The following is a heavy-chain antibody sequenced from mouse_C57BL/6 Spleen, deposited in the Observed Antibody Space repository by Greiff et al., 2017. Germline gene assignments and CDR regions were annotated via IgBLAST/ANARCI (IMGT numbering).Heavy chain of an antibody. CDR2: IDPEDGET. J-gene: IGHJ1*03. CDR1: GFNFKDYY. Sequence: EVKLQESGAELVKPGASVKLSCTASGFNFKDYYMHWVKQRTEQGLEWIGRIDPEDGETKYAPNFQGKATITADTSSNTAYLQLSSLTSEDTAVYYCARKGYYSNYHWYFDVWGTGTTVTVSS. CDR3: ARKGYYSNYHWYFDV. V-gene: IGHV14-2*01. D-gene: IGHD2-5*01.